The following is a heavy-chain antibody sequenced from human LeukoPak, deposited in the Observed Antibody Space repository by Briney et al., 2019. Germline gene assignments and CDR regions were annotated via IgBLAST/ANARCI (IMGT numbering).Heavy chain of an antibody. Sequence: GGSLRLSCAASGFTFSNYLMHWVRQTPGKGLVWISRISTDGSFTNYADSVKGRFSISRDNAKNTLYLQMNSLRVEDTAVYFCARGSSARFIGPEYWGRGTLVTVSS. CDR3: ARGSSARFIGPEY. CDR1: GFTFSNYL. D-gene: IGHD1-26*01. CDR2: ISTDGSFT. J-gene: IGHJ4*01. V-gene: IGHV3-74*01.